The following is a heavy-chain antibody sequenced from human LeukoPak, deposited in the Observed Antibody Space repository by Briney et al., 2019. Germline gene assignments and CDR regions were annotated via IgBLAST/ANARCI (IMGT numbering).Heavy chain of an antibody. CDR1: GFTFSSYS. V-gene: IGHV3-48*01. CDR3: ARDLAIFGVVTALYYFDY. D-gene: IGHD3-3*01. J-gene: IGHJ4*02. CDR2: ISSSSSTI. Sequence: RGSLRLSCAASGFTFSSYSMNWVRQAPGKGLEWVSYISSSSSTIYYADSVKGRFTISRDNAKNSLYLQMNSLRAEDTAVYYCARDLAIFGVVTALYYFDYWGQGTLVTVSS.